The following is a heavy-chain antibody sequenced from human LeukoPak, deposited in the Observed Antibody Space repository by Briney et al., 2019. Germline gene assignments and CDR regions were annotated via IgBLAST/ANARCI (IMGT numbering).Heavy chain of an antibody. CDR3: ARGGYYYVS. CDR2: IKQDGSEK. J-gene: IGHJ4*02. V-gene: IGHV3-7*01. CDR1: GFTFSNYA. Sequence: GGSLRLSCAASGFTFSNYAMSWVRQAPGKGLEWVANIKQDGSEKYYVDSVKGRFTISRDNAKNSLYLQMNSLRADDTAVYFCARGGYYYVSWGQGTLVTVSS. D-gene: IGHD3-22*01.